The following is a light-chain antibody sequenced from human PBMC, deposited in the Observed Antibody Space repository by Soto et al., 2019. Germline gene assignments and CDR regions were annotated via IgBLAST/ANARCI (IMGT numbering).Light chain of an antibody. J-gene: IGKJ2*01. CDR2: DAS. V-gene: IGKV3-11*01. CDR3: QNGRT. Sequence: FVLTQSPATLSLSPGERATLSCRASGNVGSSLAWHQQKPGQAPRLLMYDASKRPTGIPARFSGSGSGTDFTLTISSLEAEDFAVYYCQNGRTFGQGTRLEIK. CDR1: GNVGSS.